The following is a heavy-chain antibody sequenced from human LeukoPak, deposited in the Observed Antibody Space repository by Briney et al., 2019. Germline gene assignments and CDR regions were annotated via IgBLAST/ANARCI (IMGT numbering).Heavy chain of an antibody. V-gene: IGHV3-74*03. J-gene: IGHJ4*02. CDR3: VRDRVGPDY. Sequence: GGPLRLSCAASGFTFSSAWMHWVRQAPGTGLVWVSRITDDATTTYADSVKGRFTISRDNAKNTLYLQMNSLRAEDTAVYYCVRDRVGPDYWGRGTLVTVSS. CDR2: ITDDATT. CDR1: GFTFSSAW. D-gene: IGHD1-26*01.